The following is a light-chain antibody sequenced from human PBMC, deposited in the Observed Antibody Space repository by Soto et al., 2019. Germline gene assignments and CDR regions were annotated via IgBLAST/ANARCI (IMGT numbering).Light chain of an antibody. CDR1: QSVSSRY. Sequence: EIVMTQSPGTLSLSPGERATLSCRASQSVSSRYLAWYQQKPGQAPRLLIYGASSRATGIPDRFSGRGSGTDFSLTISRLEPEDYAIYYCQQYGTSPPITFGQGTDWRL. J-gene: IGKJ5*01. CDR2: GAS. V-gene: IGKV3-20*01. CDR3: QQYGTSPPIT.